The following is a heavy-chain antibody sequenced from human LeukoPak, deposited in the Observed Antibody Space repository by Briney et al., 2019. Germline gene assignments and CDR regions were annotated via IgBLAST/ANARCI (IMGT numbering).Heavy chain of an antibody. Sequence: ASVKVSCKASGYTFGGYYIHWVRRAPGQGLEWLGWINPEKGDTKSAQKFRDRVIMTTDTSLTTAYMEVINLSSDDTAVYYCTRSSWDCSSGECYSNMNFDYWGQGSPVTVSS. CDR3: TRSSWDCSSGECYSNMNFDY. CDR2: INPEKGDT. CDR1: GYTFGGYY. V-gene: IGHV1-2*02. D-gene: IGHD2-15*01. J-gene: IGHJ4*02.